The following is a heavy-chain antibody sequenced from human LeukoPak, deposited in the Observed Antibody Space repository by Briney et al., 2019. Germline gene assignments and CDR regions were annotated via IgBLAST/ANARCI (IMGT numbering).Heavy chain of an antibody. CDR1: GFIFSTHA. J-gene: IGHJ4*02. CDR3: AKYQAIWRGYFDY. D-gene: IGHD3-3*01. CDR2: ISATGGTT. Sequence: GGSLRLSCAASGFIFSTHAVTWVRQAPGKGLEWVSTISATGGTTYYADSVRGRFTVSRDTSKNTLYLQMNSLRAEDTALYYCAKYQAIWRGYFDYWGQGTLVTVSS. V-gene: IGHV3-23*01.